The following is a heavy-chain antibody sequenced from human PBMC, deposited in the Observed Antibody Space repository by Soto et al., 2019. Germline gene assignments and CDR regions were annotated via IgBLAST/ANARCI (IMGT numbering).Heavy chain of an antibody. J-gene: IGHJ4*02. CDR2: IRNKGNNYAT. V-gene: IGHV3-73*01. CDR1: GFTFSDSA. Sequence: GGSLRLSCAASGFTFSDSAMHWVRQASGKGLEWVGRIRNKGNNYATAYTASVKGRFTISRDDSKNTVYLQMDSLRDEDTAVYYCAKIQDGAVLDDWGQGTLVTVSS. D-gene: IGHD1-26*01. CDR3: AKIQDGAVLDD.